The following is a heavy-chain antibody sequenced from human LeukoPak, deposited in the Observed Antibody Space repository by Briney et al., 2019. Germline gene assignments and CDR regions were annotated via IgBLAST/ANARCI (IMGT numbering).Heavy chain of an antibody. J-gene: IGHJ4*02. CDR1: GFTFSSYA. V-gene: IGHV3-30*04. CDR3: AKDTRKGEKWIQPAPFDY. Sequence: QPGGSLRLSCAASGFTFSSYAMHWVRQAPGKGLEWVAVISYDGSNKYYADSVKGRFTISRDNSKNTLYLQMNSLRAEDTAVYYCAKDTRKGEKWIQPAPFDYWGQGTLVTVSS. CDR2: ISYDGSNK. D-gene: IGHD5-18*01.